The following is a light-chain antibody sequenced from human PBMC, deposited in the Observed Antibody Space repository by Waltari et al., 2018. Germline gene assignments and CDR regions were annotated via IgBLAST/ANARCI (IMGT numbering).Light chain of an antibody. CDR3: LQRSNWPYS. V-gene: IGKV3-15*01. CDR2: GAS. J-gene: IGKJ2*03. CDR1: PSVSSS. Sequence: EIVMTQSPATLSLSPGERATLSCRASPSVSSSLAWYQQKPGQDPRLLIYGASSRATGIPDRFSGSGSGTDFTLTISSLEPEDVAVYYCLQRSNWPYSFGQGTKVEIK.